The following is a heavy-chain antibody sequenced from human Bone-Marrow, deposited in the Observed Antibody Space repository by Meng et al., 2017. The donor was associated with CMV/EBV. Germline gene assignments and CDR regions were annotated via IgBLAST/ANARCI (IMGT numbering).Heavy chain of an antibody. CDR1: GYTFTSYY. CDR2: VNPSGGAT. J-gene: IGHJ4*02. D-gene: IGHD6-6*01. Sequence: ASVKVSCKASGYTFTSYYIHWVRQAPGQGLEWMGRVNPSGGATSYSQKFQGRVTMTRDTATSTVYMELSSLRSEDTAVYYCARERFSSSVGFDYWGQGKRVTGSS. CDR3: ARERFSSSVGFDY. V-gene: IGHV1-46*01.